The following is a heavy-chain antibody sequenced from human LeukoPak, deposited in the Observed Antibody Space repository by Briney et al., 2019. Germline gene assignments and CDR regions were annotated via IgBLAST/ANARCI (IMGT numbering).Heavy chain of an antibody. CDR3: ARDVGYGDYGAAVY. CDR1: GYTFTSYG. V-gene: IGHV1-18*01. Sequence: ASVKVSCKASGYTFTSYGISWVRQAPGQGFEWMGWISAYNGNTNYAQKLQGRVTMTTDTSTSTAYMELRSLRSGDTAVYYCARDVGYGDYGAAVYWGQGTLVTVSS. CDR2: ISAYNGNT. J-gene: IGHJ4*02. D-gene: IGHD4-17*01.